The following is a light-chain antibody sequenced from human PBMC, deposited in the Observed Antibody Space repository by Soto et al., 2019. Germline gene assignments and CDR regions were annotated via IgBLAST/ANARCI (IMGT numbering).Light chain of an antibody. CDR3: QQYGSSIT. J-gene: IGKJ5*01. Sequence: EIVLTQSPGTLSLSPGERATLSCRASQSVSSSYLAWYQQKPGQAPRLVIYGASSRATGIPDRFSGSGSGTDFTLTISRLEPEDFAVYYCQQYGSSITFGQGTRLEI. CDR1: QSVSSSY. V-gene: IGKV3-20*01. CDR2: GAS.